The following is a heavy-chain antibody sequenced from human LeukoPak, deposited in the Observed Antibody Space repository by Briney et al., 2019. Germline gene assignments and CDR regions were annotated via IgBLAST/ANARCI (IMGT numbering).Heavy chain of an antibody. J-gene: IGHJ3*02. CDR2: ISINGGSA. V-gene: IGHV3-64D*06. CDR3: VKESRVVRGVIMDAFDM. D-gene: IGHD3-10*01. Sequence: GGSLRLSCSASGFTFSSYAMHWVRQAPGKGLEYVSGISINGGSADYADSVKGRFTISRDNSKNTVYLQMSSLRAEDTAVYYCVKESRVVRGVIMDAFDMWGQGTMVTVSS. CDR1: GFTFSSYA.